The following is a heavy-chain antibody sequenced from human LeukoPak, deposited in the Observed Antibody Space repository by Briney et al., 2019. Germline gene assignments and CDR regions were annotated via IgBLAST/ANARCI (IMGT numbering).Heavy chain of an antibody. Sequence: PSETLSLTCTVSGGSISSYYWSWIRQPPGKGLEWIGYIYYSGSTNYNPSLKSRVTISVDTSKNQFSLKLSSVTAADTAVYYCARETGRYYYDSSGSFDYWGQGTLVTVSS. J-gene: IGHJ4*02. CDR3: ARETGRYYYDSSGSFDY. CDR1: GGSISSYY. CDR2: IYYSGST. V-gene: IGHV4-59*01. D-gene: IGHD3-22*01.